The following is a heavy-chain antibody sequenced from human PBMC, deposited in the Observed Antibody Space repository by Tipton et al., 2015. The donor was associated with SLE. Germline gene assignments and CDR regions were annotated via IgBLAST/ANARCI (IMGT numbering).Heavy chain of an antibody. J-gene: IGHJ4*02. CDR2: IKQDGSEK. CDR3: ARGRYCSGGHCYFADY. V-gene: IGHV3-7*04. D-gene: IGHD2-15*01. CDR1: GFRFASYG. Sequence: SLRLSCAVSGFRFASYGMHWVRQAPGKGLEWVANIKQDGSEKYYVDSVKGRFTISRDNAKNSLYLQMNSLRAEDTAVYYCARGRYCSGGHCYFADYWGQGTLVTVSS.